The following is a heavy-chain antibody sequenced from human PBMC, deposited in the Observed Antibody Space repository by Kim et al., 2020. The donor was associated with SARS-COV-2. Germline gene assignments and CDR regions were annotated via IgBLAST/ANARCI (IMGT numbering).Heavy chain of an antibody. Sequence: IKNSEKFHDRVTITMDTSASTVHMELNSLRSEDTAVYYCARATGGWSLFDPWGQGSLVTVSS. CDR2: I. D-gene: IGHD6-19*01. CDR3: ARATGGWSLFDP. J-gene: IGHJ5*02. V-gene: IGHV1-3*01.